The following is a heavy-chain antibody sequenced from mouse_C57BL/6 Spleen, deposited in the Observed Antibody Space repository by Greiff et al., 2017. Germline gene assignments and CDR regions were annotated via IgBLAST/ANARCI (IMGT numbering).Heavy chain of an antibody. Sequence: QVQLQQSGAELVRPGASVKLSCKASGYTFTDYYINWVKQRPGQGLEWIARIYPGSGNTYYNEKFKGKATLTAEKSSSTAYMQLSSLTSEDSAVYFCARWFDSSGSPWFAYWGQGTLVTVSA. CDR2: IYPGSGNT. D-gene: IGHD3-2*02. J-gene: IGHJ3*01. CDR3: ARWFDSSGSPWFAY. CDR1: GYTFTDYY. V-gene: IGHV1-76*01.